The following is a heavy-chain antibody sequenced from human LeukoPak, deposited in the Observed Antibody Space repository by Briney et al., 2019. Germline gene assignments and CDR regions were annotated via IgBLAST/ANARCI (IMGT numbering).Heavy chain of an antibody. CDR2: IRSKANSYAT. J-gene: IGHJ6*02. D-gene: IGHD3-10*01. CDR1: GFTFSGSA. CDR3: TSRNYYGSGSPNYYYYGMDV. V-gene: IGHV3-73*01. Sequence: PGGSLRLSCAASGFTFSGSAMHWVRQASGKGLEWVGRIRSKANSYATAYAASVKGRFTISRGDSKNTAYLQMNSLKTEDTAVYYCTSRNYYGSGSPNYYYYGMDVWGQRTTVTVSS.